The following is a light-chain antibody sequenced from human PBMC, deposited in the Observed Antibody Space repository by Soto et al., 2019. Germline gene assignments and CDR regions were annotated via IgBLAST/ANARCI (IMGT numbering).Light chain of an antibody. CDR2: WAS. V-gene: IGKV4-1*01. CDR3: QQSYSTPIT. Sequence: DIVMTQSPDSLAVSLGERATINCKSSQSVLFSSNNKNYLAWYQQKPGQPPKLLIYWASTRESGVPNRFSGSCSGTDFTLTISSLQAEDVAVYYCQQSYSTPITFGQGTRLEIK. CDR1: QSVLFSSNNKNY. J-gene: IGKJ5*01.